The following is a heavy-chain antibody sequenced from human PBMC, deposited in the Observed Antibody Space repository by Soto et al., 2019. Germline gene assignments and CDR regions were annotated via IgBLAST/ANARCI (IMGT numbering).Heavy chain of an antibody. D-gene: IGHD6-13*01. CDR3: ARGYGQQLVRHYSYYMDA. V-gene: IGHV6-1*01. CDR1: GDSVSSNSAA. CDR2: TYYRSKWYN. J-gene: IGHJ6*03. Sequence: PSQTLSLTCAISGDSVSSNSAAWNWIRQSPSRGLEWLGRTYYRSKWYNDYAVSVKSRITINPDTSKNQFSLQLNSVTPEDTAVYYCARGYGQQLVRHYSYYMDAWGKGTALTVSS.